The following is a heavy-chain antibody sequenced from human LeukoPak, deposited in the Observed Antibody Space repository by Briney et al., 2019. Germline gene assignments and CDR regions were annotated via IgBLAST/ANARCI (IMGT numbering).Heavy chain of an antibody. V-gene: IGHV1-69*04. CDR1: GGTFSSYA. CDR2: IIPILGIA. Sequence: ASVKVSCKASGGTFSSYAISWVRQAPGQGLEWMGRIIPILGIANYAQKFQGRVTITADESTSTAYMELSSLRSEDTAVYYCARGGLYSNSKRDYWGQGTLVTVSS. D-gene: IGHD4-11*01. CDR3: ARGGLYSNSKRDY. J-gene: IGHJ4*02.